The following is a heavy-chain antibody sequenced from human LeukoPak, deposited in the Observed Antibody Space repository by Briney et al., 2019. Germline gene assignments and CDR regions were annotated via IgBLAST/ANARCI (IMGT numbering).Heavy chain of an antibody. CDR1: GFTLSSAW. J-gene: IGHJ4*02. Sequence: GGSLRLSCAASGFTLSSAWMTWVRQAPGKGLEWVATIKDDGSDKSYVDSVKGRFTISRDNAKKSLWLQMNSLRVEDTAMYYCADLGSRDWGQGTLVTVSS. CDR2: IKDDGSDK. D-gene: IGHD3-16*01. CDR3: ADLGSRD. V-gene: IGHV3-7*01.